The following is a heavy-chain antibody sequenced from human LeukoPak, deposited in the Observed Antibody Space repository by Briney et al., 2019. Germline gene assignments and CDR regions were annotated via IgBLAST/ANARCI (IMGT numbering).Heavy chain of an antibody. D-gene: IGHD4-17*01. CDR2: ISLSGSPI. CDR1: GFSFSSYS. CDR3: ARVDYGDYQYFQQ. Sequence: GGSLRLSCAASGFSFSSYSINWVRQAPGKGLEWVSHISLSGSPIYYADSVKGRFTISRDNSKNTLYLQMDSLRAEDTAVYYCARVDYGDYQYFQQWGQGTLVTVSS. V-gene: IGHV3-48*01. J-gene: IGHJ1*01.